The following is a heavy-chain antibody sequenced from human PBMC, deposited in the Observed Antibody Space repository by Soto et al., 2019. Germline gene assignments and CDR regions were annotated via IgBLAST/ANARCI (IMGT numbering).Heavy chain of an antibody. Sequence: PSETLSLTCTVSGVSNSSYYWSWIRQPPGKGLEWIGYISPTGSTNYNPSLKSRVSISLDLSKRQLSLKVTSVTAADTAVYYCARDSASSSSRPLDYWRQGALVTVSS. V-gene: IGHV4-59*01. CDR1: GVSNSSYY. D-gene: IGHD6-6*01. CDR2: ISPTGST. CDR3: ARDSASSSSRPLDY. J-gene: IGHJ4*02.